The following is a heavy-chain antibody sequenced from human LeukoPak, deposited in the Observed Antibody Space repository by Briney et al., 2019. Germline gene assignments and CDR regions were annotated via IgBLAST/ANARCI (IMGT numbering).Heavy chain of an antibody. V-gene: IGHV1-18*01. CDR1: GYTFTNYG. J-gene: IGHJ4*02. Sequence: ASVKVSCKTSGYTFTNYGISWVRQAPGQGLEWMGWISPYNGNTIYAQKLQGGVTVTTDTSTSTAYMELRSLRSDDTAVYYCTRTVLDCKNGVCYDYWGQGTLVTVSS. D-gene: IGHD2-8*01. CDR3: TRTVLDCKNGVCYDY. CDR2: ISPYNGNT.